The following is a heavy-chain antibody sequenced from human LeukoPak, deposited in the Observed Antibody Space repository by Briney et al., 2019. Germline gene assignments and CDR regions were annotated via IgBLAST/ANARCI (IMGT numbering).Heavy chain of an antibody. J-gene: IGHJ4*02. Sequence: GGSLRLSCAASGFIFRNYGMHWVRQAPGKGLEWVAVIWYDGSNKYYADSVKGRFTISRDNSKNTLYLQMSSLRAEDTAVYYCASWYGAPRLYVDNWGQGTLVTVSS. D-gene: IGHD4-17*01. CDR2: IWYDGSNK. CDR3: ASWYGAPRLYVDN. V-gene: IGHV3-33*01. CDR1: GFIFRNYG.